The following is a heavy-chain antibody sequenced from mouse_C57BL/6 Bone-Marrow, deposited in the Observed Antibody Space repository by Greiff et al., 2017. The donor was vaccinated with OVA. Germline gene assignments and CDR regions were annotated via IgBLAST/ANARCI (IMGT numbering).Heavy chain of an antibody. D-gene: IGHD1-1*01. CDR1: GFTFSDYY. V-gene: IGHV5-12*01. J-gene: IGHJ3*01. CDR2: ISNGGGST. Sequence: EVKLVESGGGLVQPGGSLKLSCAASGFTFSDYYMYWVRQTPEKRLEWVAYISNGGGSTYYPDTVKGRFTISRDNAKNTLYLQMSRLKSEDTAMYYCARQGDYGSSFWFAYWGQGTLVTVSA. CDR3: ARQGDYGSSFWFAY.